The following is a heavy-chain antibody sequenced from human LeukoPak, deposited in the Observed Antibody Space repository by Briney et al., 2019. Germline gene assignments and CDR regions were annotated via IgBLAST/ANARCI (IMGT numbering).Heavy chain of an antibody. CDR2: ISARGGTT. J-gene: IGHJ4*02. V-gene: IGHV3-23*01. Sequence: GGSLRLSCAASGFTFNSYAMSWVRQAPGKGLEWVSAISARGGTTYYADSVKGRFTISRDNSKNTLYLQMDSLRAEDTAVYYCAKGSIAAPGYWGQGTLVTVSS. D-gene: IGHD6-6*01. CDR3: AKGSIAAPGY. CDR1: GFTFNSYA.